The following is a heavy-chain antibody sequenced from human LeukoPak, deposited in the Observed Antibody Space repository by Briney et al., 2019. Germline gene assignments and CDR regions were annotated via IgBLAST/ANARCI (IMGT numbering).Heavy chain of an antibody. D-gene: IGHD2-2*01. J-gene: IGHJ5*02. CDR2: IYRSGST. V-gene: IGHV4-38-2*02. CDR3: AREGVVPAANWFDP. CDR1: GYSISSGYY. Sequence: SETLSLTCTVSGYSISSGYYWGWIRQPPGKGLEWIGSIYRSGSTYYNPSLKSRVTISVDTSKNQFSLKLSSVTAADTAVYYCAREGVVPAANWFDPWGQGTLVTVSS.